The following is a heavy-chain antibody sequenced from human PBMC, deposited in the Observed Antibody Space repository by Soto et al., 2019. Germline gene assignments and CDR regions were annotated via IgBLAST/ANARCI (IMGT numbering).Heavy chain of an antibody. CDR2: INPSGGST. J-gene: IGHJ4*02. Sequence: ASVKVSCKASGYTFTSYYMHWVRQAPGQGLEWMGIINPSGGSTSYAQKFQGRVTMTRDTSTSTVYMELSSLRSEDTAVYYCASTIAARPFLRYWGQGTLVTVSS. D-gene: IGHD6-6*01. V-gene: IGHV1-46*01. CDR1: GYTFTSYY. CDR3: ASTIAARPFLRY.